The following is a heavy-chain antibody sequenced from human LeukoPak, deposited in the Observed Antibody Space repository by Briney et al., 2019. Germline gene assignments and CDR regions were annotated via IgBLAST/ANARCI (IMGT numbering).Heavy chain of an antibody. CDR1: GFTFSSYG. CDR2: IRSDGSNK. CDR3: AKRYCSSTSCFGYGAFDI. D-gene: IGHD2-2*01. Sequence: PGGSLRLSCAASGFTFSSYGMHWVRQAPGKGLEWVAFIRSDGSNKYYADSVKGRFTISRDNSKNTLYLHMNSLRAEDTAVYYCAKRYCSSTSCFGYGAFDIWGQGTMVTVSS. V-gene: IGHV3-30*02. J-gene: IGHJ3*02.